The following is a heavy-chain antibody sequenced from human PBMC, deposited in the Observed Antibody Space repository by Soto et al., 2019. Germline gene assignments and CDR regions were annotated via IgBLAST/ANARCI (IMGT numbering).Heavy chain of an antibody. CDR3: ARDSPPVDY. Sequence: QVQLVQSGAEVKKPGASVKVSCKASGYTFTNYAISWVRQAPGQGLELMGWISAYNGNTNYAQKLRCRVSMTTDTTTSTAYMELRRLRSDDKAVYYCARDSPPVDYWGQGTLVTVSS. V-gene: IGHV1-18*01. J-gene: IGHJ4*02. CDR1: GYTFTNYA. CDR2: ISAYNGNT.